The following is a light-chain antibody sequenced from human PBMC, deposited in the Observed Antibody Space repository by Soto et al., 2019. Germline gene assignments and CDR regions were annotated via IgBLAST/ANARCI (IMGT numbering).Light chain of an antibody. Sequence: DLVMTQSPLSLPVTPGEPASISCRSSQSLLHSNGYNYLDWYLQKPGQSPQLLIYLGSNRASGVPDRFSGSGSGTDITLKISRVEAEDVGVYYCMQALQTPITFGQGTKVEIK. CDR3: MQALQTPIT. CDR2: LGS. CDR1: QSLLHSNGYNY. V-gene: IGKV2-28*01. J-gene: IGKJ1*01.